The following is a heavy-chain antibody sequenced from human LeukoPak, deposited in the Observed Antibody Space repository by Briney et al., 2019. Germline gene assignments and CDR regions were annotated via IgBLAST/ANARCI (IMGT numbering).Heavy chain of an antibody. Sequence: ASVKVSCKASGYTFNGYYINWVRQAPGQSLECMGWINPNSGATKFAEKFQGRLTLTRDTSVNTAYMELNSLTSDDTAVYFCARDRQYGSSWRRTSFDPWGQGTLVTVSS. V-gene: IGHV1-2*02. CDR3: ARDRQYGSSWRRTSFDP. J-gene: IGHJ5*02. CDR1: GYTFNGYY. D-gene: IGHD6-13*01. CDR2: INPNSGAT.